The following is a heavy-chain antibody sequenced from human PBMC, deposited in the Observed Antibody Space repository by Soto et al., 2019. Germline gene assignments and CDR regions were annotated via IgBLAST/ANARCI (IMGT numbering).Heavy chain of an antibody. Sequence: QVQLVQSGAEVKKPGSSVNVSCKASGGTFSNHLISWVRQAPGQGLEWMGTIIPLFGILNYAQKLQGRVTISADKSTSTSYMELSSLRSDDRAVYYCAGGSLYGSGSYPVDYWGQVTLVTVSS. J-gene: IGHJ4*03. D-gene: IGHD3-10*01. CDR2: IIPLFGIL. CDR3: AGGSLYGSGSYPVDY. V-gene: IGHV1-69*02. CDR1: GGTFSNHL.